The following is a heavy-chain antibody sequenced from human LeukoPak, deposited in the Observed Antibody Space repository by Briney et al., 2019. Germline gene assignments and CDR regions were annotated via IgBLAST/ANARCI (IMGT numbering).Heavy chain of an antibody. Sequence: PSETLSLTCTVSGGSISSSSYYWGWIRQPPGKGLEWIGSIYYSGSTYYNPSLKSRVTISVDTSKNQFSLKLSSVTAADTAVYYCARELYGDYPEYFQHWGQGTLVTVSS. CDR3: ARELYGDYPEYFQH. V-gene: IGHV4-39*07. CDR1: GGSISSSSYY. D-gene: IGHD4-17*01. CDR2: IYYSGST. J-gene: IGHJ1*01.